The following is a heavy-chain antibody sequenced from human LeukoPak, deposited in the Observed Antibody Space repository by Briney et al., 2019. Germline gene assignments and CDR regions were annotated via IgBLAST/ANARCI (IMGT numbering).Heavy chain of an antibody. Sequence: GGSLRLSCAASGFIFSSYAMSWVRQTPGKGLEWVSRISESGGSTYYADSVKGRFTISRDNSKNTLYLQMNSLRAEDTAVYYCAKDRGSSWYGTSDYRGQGTLVTASS. V-gene: IGHV3-23*01. D-gene: IGHD6-13*01. CDR1: GFIFSSYA. CDR2: ISESGGST. J-gene: IGHJ4*02. CDR3: AKDRGSSWYGTSDY.